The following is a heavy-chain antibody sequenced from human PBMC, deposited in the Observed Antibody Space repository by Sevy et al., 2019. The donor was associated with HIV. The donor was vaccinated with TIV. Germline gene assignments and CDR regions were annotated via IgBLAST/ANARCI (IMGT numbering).Heavy chain of an antibody. V-gene: IGHV3-48*02. J-gene: IGHJ4*02. CDR2: ISSSSSTI. CDR3: ARDRYVGGYYDSSGYYYGDY. Sequence: GGSLRLSCAASGFTFSSYSMNWVRQAPGKGLEWVSYISSSSSTIYYADSVKGRFTISRDYAKNSLYLQMNSLRDEDTAVYYCARDRYVGGYYDSSGYYYGDYWGQGTLVTVSS. CDR1: GFTFSSYS. D-gene: IGHD3-22*01.